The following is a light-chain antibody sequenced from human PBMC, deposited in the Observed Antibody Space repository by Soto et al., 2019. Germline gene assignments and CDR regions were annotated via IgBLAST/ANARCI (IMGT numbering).Light chain of an antibody. Sequence: QSVLTQPPSASGTPGQRVTISCSGSYSNIGSHTVNWYQLLPGSAPKLLIYDNHDRPSGVPDRFSGSKSGTSASLAISRLQSGDEADYYCASWDDTLNRVLFGGGTKLTV. CDR3: ASWDDTLNRVL. J-gene: IGLJ2*01. CDR1: YSNIGSHT. V-gene: IGLV1-44*01. CDR2: DNH.